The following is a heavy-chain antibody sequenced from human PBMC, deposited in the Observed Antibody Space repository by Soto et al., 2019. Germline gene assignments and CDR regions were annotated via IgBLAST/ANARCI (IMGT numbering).Heavy chain of an antibody. V-gene: IGHV1-46*01. Sequence: GASVKVSCKASGYTFTSYYMHWVRQAPGQGLEWMGIINPSGGSTSYARKFQGRVTMTRDTSTSTVYMELSSLRSEDTAVYYCAREVVIAAAGTISYYYYGMDVWGQGTTVTVSS. CDR3: AREVVIAAAGTISYYYYGMDV. J-gene: IGHJ6*02. CDR2: INPSGGST. D-gene: IGHD6-13*01. CDR1: GYTFTSYY.